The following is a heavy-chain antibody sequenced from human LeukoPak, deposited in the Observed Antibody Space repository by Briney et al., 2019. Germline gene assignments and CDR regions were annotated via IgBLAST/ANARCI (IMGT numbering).Heavy chain of an antibody. Sequence: GGSLRLSCAASGFTFSSYAMSWVRQAPGKGLEWGSVIGGSGGTTYNADSAKGRFTISRDNSKNTLDLQMNSLRAEDTAVYYCATGGGSGGSCYMGCYFDYWGQGTLVTVSS. CDR3: ATGGGSGGSCYMGCYFDY. CDR1: GFTFSSYA. CDR2: IGGSGGTT. D-gene: IGHD2-15*01. V-gene: IGHV3-23*01. J-gene: IGHJ4*02.